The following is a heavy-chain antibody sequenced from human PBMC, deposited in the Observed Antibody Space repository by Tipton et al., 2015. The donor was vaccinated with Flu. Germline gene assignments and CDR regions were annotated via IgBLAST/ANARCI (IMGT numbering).Heavy chain of an antibody. Sequence: SLRLSCAASGLTLSDYGFHWVRQAPGKGLEWVAVISHDGGNKHYTDSVKGRFIFSRDNSKNTVYLQMSGLRPEDTAVYFCAKGGYDFWSGYSDYYYGLDVWGQGTTVTVSS. V-gene: IGHV3-30*18. J-gene: IGHJ6*02. CDR3: AKGGYDFWSGYSDYYYGLDV. D-gene: IGHD3-3*01. CDR2: ISHDGGNK. CDR1: GLTLSDYG.